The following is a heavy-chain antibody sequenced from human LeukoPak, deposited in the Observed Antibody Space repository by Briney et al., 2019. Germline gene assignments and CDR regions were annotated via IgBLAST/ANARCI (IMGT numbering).Heavy chain of an antibody. Sequence: SQTLSLTCTVSGGSISSGSYYWSWTRQPAGKGLEWIGRIYTSGSTNYNPSLKSRVTISVDTSKNQFSLKLSSVTAADTAVYYCARDRCSSTSCYKGYYYYYYMDVWGKGTTVTVSS. J-gene: IGHJ6*03. D-gene: IGHD2-2*02. CDR1: GGSISSGSYY. CDR2: IYTSGST. V-gene: IGHV4-61*02. CDR3: ARDRCSSTSCYKGYYYYYYMDV.